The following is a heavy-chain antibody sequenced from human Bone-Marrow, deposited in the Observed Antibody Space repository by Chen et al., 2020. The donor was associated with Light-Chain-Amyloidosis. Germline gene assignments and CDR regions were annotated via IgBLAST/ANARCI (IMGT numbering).Heavy chain of an antibody. V-gene: IGHV1-69*01. CDR2: VIPILDTP. Sequence: QVQLVQSGAEVKKPGSSVKVSCRTSGGTFSSFPIIWVRQAPGQGLEWVGGVIPILDTPTYAQKFQGRVTITADDSTGTAYMGLRSLTSEDTAVYFCARVPRVLAAHALDIWGQGTIVSVSS. CDR3: ARVPRVLAAHALDI. CDR1: GGTFSSFP. D-gene: IGHD2-15*01. J-gene: IGHJ3*02.